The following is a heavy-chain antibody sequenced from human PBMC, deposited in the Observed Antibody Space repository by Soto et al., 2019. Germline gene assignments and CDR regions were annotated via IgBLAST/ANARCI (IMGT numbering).Heavy chain of an antibody. J-gene: IGHJ6*02. Sequence: PGGSLRLSCAASGFTFSSYAMHWVRQAPGKGLEWVAVISYDGSNKYYADSVKGRFTISRDNSKNTLYLQMNSLRAEDTAVYYCARNGGNQYYGMDVWGQGTTVTV. V-gene: IGHV3-30-3*01. CDR1: GFTFSSYA. CDR3: ARNGGNQYYGMDV. D-gene: IGHD3-16*01. CDR2: ISYDGSNK.